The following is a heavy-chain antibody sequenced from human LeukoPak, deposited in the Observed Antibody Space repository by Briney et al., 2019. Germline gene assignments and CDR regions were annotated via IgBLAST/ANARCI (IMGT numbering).Heavy chain of an antibody. CDR2: ISYDGGNE. D-gene: IGHD2-2*01. CDR1: GFTFSSYA. CDR3: ARGIVVFPAAMDEGGYFDY. V-gene: IGHV3-30-3*01. J-gene: IGHJ4*02. Sequence: PGGSLRLSCAASGFTFSSYAMHWVRQAPGKGLEWVAVISYDGGNEFYADSVKGRFTISRDNSKNTLYLLMNSLRADDTAVYYCARGIVVFPAAMDEGGYFDYWAQGTLVTVSS.